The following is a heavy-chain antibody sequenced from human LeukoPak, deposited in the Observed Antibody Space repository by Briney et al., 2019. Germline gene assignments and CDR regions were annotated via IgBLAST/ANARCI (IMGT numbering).Heavy chain of an antibody. CDR3: VTKLYVGHTHAFDI. J-gene: IGHJ3*02. Sequence: GGSLRLSCAASGFTFSSYAMHWVRQAPGKGLEWVAVISYDGSNKYYADSVRGRFTISRDNSKNTVYLQMNSLRAEDTALYYCVTKLYVGHTHAFDIWGQGTMVTVSP. V-gene: IGHV3-30-3*01. CDR2: ISYDGSNK. CDR1: GFTFSSYA. D-gene: IGHD3-16*01.